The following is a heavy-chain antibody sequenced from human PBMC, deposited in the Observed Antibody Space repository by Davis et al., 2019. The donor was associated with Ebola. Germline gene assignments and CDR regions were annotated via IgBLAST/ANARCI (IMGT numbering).Heavy chain of an antibody. CDR3: ARGTLSWFDP. Sequence: ASVQVSCRTSADTITSYGISWVRQPPGQGIERLGWIRAYNGNTNYAQKLQGRVTMTTDTSTSTAYMELRTLRSDDTAVYYCARGTLSWFDPWGQGTLVTVSS. V-gene: IGHV1-18*01. D-gene: IGHD3-10*01. CDR2: IRAYNGNT. CDR1: ADTITSYG. J-gene: IGHJ5*02.